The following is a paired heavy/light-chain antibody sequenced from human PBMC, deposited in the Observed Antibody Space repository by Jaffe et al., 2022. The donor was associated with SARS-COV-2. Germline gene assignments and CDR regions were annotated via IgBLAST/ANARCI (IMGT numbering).Heavy chain of an antibody. D-gene: IGHD2-15*01. Sequence: EVQLVESGGGLVKPGRSLRLSCTASGFTFGDYAMSWFRQAPGKGLEWVGFIRSKAYGGTTEYAASVKGRFTISRDDSKSIAYLQMNSLKTEDTAVYYCTPEFVVVVAATQGTLNRGVDYWGQGTLVTVSS. CDR3: TPEFVVVVAATQGTLNRGVDY. CDR1: GFTFGDYA. V-gene: IGHV3-49*05. CDR2: IRSKAYGGTT. J-gene: IGHJ4*02.
Light chain of an antibody. V-gene: IGKV3-11*01. CDR3: QQRSNWPPWT. CDR1: QSVSSY. J-gene: IGKJ1*01. Sequence: EIVLTQSPATLSLSPGERATLSCRASQSVSSYLAWYQQKPGQAPRLLIYDASNRATGIPARFSGSGSGTDFTLTISSLEPEDFAVYYCQQRSNWPPWTFGQGTKVEIK. CDR2: DAS.